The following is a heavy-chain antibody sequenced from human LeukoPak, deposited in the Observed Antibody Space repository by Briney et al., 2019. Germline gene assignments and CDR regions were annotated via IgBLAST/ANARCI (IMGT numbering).Heavy chain of an antibody. CDR2: ISSSGSTI. CDR3: ARIGASSWYEDY. Sequence: GGSLRLSCVASGFTFSDYYMSWIRQAPGKGLEWVSYISSSGSTIYYADSVRGRFTISRDNAKNSLYLQMNSLRAEDTAVYYCARIGASSWYEDYWGQGTLVTVSS. D-gene: IGHD6-13*01. CDR1: GFTFSDYY. V-gene: IGHV3-11*01. J-gene: IGHJ4*02.